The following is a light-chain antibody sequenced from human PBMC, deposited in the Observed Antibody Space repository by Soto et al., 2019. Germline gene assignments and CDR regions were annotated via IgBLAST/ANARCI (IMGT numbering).Light chain of an antibody. Sequence: DMQMTQSPSTLSASVGDRVTITCRASQSISSWLAWYQQKPGKAPKLLIYKASSLESGVPSRFSGSGSGTEFTLTISSLQPDDFATYYCQQYNSYPWTXGQGTKVDIK. CDR1: QSISSW. CDR2: KAS. CDR3: QQYNSYPWT. V-gene: IGKV1-5*03. J-gene: IGKJ1*01.